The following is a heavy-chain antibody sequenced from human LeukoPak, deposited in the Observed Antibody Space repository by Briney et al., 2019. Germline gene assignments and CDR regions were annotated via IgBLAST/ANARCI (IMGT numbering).Heavy chain of an antibody. CDR2: ISGSAGST. J-gene: IGHJ4*02. CDR1: GFTFSSYA. CDR3: ARAAGGYYDSRGVPDDY. D-gene: IGHD3-22*01. V-gene: IGHV3-23*01. Sequence: GGSLRLSCAASGFTFSSYAMSWVRQAPGKGLEWVSAISGSAGSTYYADSVKGRFTISRDNSKSTLYLQMNSLRAEDTAVYYCARAAGGYYDSRGVPDDYWGQGTLVTVSS.